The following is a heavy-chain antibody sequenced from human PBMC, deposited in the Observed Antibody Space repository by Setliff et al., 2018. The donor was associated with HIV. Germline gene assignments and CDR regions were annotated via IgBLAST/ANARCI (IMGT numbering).Heavy chain of an antibody. CDR3: AIGSYYDILTGAFDY. CDR2: INHSGKT. CDR1: GGSLSGHY. Sequence: SETLSLTCAVYGGSLSGHYWTWIRQPPGEGLEWIGEINHSGKTNYNPSLKSRVTISVDTSKNQFSLKVTSVTAADTAVYYCAIGSYYDILTGAFDYWGQGTLVTVSS. V-gene: IGHV4-34*01. D-gene: IGHD3-9*01. J-gene: IGHJ4*02.